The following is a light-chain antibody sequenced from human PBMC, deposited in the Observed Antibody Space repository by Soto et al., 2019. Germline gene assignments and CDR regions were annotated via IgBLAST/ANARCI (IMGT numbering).Light chain of an antibody. CDR2: DAS. CDR1: QSISSW. V-gene: IGKV1-5*01. J-gene: IGKJ1*01. CDR3: QQYSSYWT. Sequence: IQLTQAPSTLSASVGDSVTITCRASQSISSWLAWYQQKPGKAPKFLIYDASNLESGVPSRFSGSGSGTEFTLTISSLQPDDFATYYCQQYSSYWTFGQGTKVDI.